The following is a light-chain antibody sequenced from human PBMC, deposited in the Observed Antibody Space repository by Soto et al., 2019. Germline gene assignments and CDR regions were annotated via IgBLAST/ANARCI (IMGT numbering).Light chain of an antibody. CDR2: HVS. J-gene: IGLJ2*01. Sequence: QSALTQPASVSGSPGQSITISCTGTSSDVGGYNYVSWYQQHPGKAPKLMIYHVSNRPSGVSDRFSGSKSGNTASLTISGLQAEDEADYYCSSYTGSSTVVFGGGTKLTVL. V-gene: IGLV2-14*01. CDR3: SSYTGSSTVV. CDR1: SSDVGGYNY.